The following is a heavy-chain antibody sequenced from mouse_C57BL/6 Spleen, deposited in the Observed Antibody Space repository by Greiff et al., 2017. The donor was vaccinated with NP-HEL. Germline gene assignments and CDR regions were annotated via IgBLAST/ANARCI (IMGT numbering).Heavy chain of an antibody. V-gene: IGHV1-26*01. CDR2: INPNNGGT. Sequence: VQLQQSGPELVKPGASVKISCKASGYTFTDYYMNWVKQSHGKSLEWIGDINPNNGGTSYNQKFKGKATLTVDKSSSTAYMELRSLTSEDSAVYYCARDDYYYGSRFAYWGQGTLVTVSA. CDR3: ARDDYYYGSRFAY. CDR1: GYTFTDYY. D-gene: IGHD1-1*01. J-gene: IGHJ3*01.